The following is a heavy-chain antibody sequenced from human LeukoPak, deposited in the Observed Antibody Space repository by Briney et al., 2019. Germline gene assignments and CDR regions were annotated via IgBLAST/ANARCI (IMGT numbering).Heavy chain of an antibody. CDR2: ISYDGSNK. Sequence: PGRSLRLSRAASGFTFSSYAMHWVRQAPGKGLEWVAVISYDGSNKYYADSVKGRFTISRDNSKNTLYLQMNSLRAEDTAVYYCASAAIAVADYWGQGTLVTVSS. CDR3: ASAAIAVADY. J-gene: IGHJ4*02. V-gene: IGHV3-30*04. CDR1: GFTFSSYA. D-gene: IGHD6-19*01.